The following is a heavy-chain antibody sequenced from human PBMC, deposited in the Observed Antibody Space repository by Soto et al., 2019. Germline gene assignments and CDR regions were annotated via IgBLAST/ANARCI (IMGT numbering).Heavy chain of an antibody. Sequence: PGGSLRLSCAASVFTVSSNYMSLVRQAPGKGLEWVSVIYSGGSTYYADSVKGRFTISRDNSKNTLYLQMNSLRAEDTAVHYCARDRPNYDILTGPPEYWGQGTMVTVSS. D-gene: IGHD3-9*01. CDR1: VFTVSSNY. V-gene: IGHV3-53*01. CDR3: ARDRPNYDILTGPPEY. J-gene: IGHJ4*02. CDR2: IYSGGST.